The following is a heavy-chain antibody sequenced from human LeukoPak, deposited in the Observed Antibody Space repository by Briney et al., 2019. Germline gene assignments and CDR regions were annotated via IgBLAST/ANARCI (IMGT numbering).Heavy chain of an antibody. CDR3: AISEADCGGDCYSPFDY. D-gene: IGHD2-21*02. CDR2: IYYNGNT. V-gene: IGHV4-59*08. Sequence: SETLSPTCTVFGASISSYYWSWIRQPPGKGLEWIGYIYYNGNTNYNPSLMSRVTISVDSSKNQFSLKLSSVTAADTAVYYCAISEADCGGDCYSPFDYWGQGTLVTVSS. CDR1: GASISSYY. J-gene: IGHJ4*02.